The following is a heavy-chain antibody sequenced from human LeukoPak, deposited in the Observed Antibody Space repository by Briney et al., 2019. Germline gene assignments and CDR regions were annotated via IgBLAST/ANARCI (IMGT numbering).Heavy chain of an antibody. CDR3: GRYCSGGSCAPDAFDI. D-gene: IGHD2-15*01. Sequence: SETLSLTCTVSGGSISSYYWSWIRQPPGKGLEWIGYIYYSGSTNYNPSLKSRVTISVDTSKNQFSLKLSSVTAADTAVYYCGRYCSGGSCAPDAFDIWGQGTMVTVSS. J-gene: IGHJ3*02. CDR2: IYYSGST. CDR1: GGSISSYY. V-gene: IGHV4-59*08.